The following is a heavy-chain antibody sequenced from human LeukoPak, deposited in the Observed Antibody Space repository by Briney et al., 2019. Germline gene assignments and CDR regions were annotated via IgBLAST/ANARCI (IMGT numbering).Heavy chain of an antibody. Sequence: GGSLRLSCAASGFTFSDYNMNWVRQAPGEGRGWVSYITNGGSTIHHADSVKGRFTISRDNAKKTLYLQMNSLRAEDTAVYYCARSIGLTGGGVDVWGQGTTVTVSS. V-gene: IGHV3-11*01. CDR2: ITNGGSTI. D-gene: IGHD3-9*01. CDR1: GFTFSDYN. CDR3: ARSIGLTGGGVDV. J-gene: IGHJ6*02.